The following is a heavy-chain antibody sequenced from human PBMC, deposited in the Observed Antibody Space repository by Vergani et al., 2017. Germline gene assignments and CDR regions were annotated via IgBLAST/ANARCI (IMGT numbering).Heavy chain of an antibody. CDR1: GGSISSGDHC. Sequence: QVQLQESGPGVVKPSQTLSLTCAVSGGSISSGDHCWTWIRQRPGKGLEWIGYIFYSGTTYDNPSLRSRLTIAVDTSQNQFSLKLRSVTAAVTAVYYCARVDTQVPATSHFYYMDVWDKGTTVVVSS. CDR3: ARVDTQVPATSHFYYMDV. D-gene: IGHD6-25*01. V-gene: IGHV4-31*11. J-gene: IGHJ6*03. CDR2: IFYSGTT.